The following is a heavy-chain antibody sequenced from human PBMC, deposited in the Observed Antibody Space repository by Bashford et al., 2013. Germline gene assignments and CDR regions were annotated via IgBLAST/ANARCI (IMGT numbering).Heavy chain of an antibody. J-gene: IGHJ4*02. D-gene: IGHD6-13*01. CDR2: ISRDGSST. V-gene: IGHV3-74*01. Sequence: WIRQPPGKGLVWVSRISRDGSSTSYADSVKGRFTISRDNAKNTLSLQVNSLRDEDTAVYFCARYTSSLTHFDYWGQGTLVTVSS. CDR3: ARYTSSLTHFDY.